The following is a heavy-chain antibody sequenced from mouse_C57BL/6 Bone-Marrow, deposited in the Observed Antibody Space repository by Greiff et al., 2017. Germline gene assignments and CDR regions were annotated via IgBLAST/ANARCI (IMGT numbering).Heavy chain of an antibody. J-gene: IGHJ4*01. Sequence: EVKLVESGGGLVQPGGSLKLSCAASGFTFSDYGMAWVRQAPRKGPEWVAFISNLAYSIYYADTVTGRVTISREKAKNTLYLEMSGLRSEDTAMCYCARAPGGAMDYWGQGTSVTASS. V-gene: IGHV5-15*01. CDR3: ARAPGGAMDY. CDR1: GFTFSDYG. D-gene: IGHD3-1*01. CDR2: ISNLAYSI.